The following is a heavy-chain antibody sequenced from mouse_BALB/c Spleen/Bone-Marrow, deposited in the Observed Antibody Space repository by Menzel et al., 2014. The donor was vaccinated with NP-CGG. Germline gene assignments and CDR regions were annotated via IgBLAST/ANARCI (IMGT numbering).Heavy chain of an antibody. CDR2: IDPSDSET. J-gene: IGHJ4*01. Sequence: QLMPSGAELVRPGASVKLSCKASGYTFTSYWMNWVKQRPGQGLEWIGVIDPSDSETHYNQMFKDKATLTVDKSSXTAYMQLSSLTSEDSAVYYCARGGPQDSSGTGAMDYWGQGTSVTVSS. V-gene: IGHV1-61*01. D-gene: IGHD3-2*01. CDR3: ARGGPQDSSGTGAMDY. CDR1: GYTFTSYW.